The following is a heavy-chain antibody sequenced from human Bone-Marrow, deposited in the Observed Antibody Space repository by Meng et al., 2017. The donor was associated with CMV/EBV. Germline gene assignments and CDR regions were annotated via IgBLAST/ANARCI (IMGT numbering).Heavy chain of an antibody. D-gene: IGHD2-2*01. V-gene: IGHV4-30-4*08. CDR2: IYYSGST. Sequence: SRGSSSSGDYYWSWIRQPPGKGLEWIGYIYYSGSTYYNPSLKSRVTISVDTSKNQFSLKLSSVTAADTAVYYCARVVVVVPAARFDPWGQGTLVTVSS. CDR3: ARVVVVVPAARFDP. J-gene: IGHJ5*02. CDR1: RGSSSSGDYY.